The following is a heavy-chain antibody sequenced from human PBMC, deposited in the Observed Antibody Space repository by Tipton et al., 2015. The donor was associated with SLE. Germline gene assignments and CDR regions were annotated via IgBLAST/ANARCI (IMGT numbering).Heavy chain of an antibody. D-gene: IGHD1-26*01. CDR3: AKDRWELPPWYFDL. V-gene: IGHV3-30-3*01. CDR2: ISYDGSNK. CDR1: GFTFSSYA. Sequence: SLRLSCAASGFTFSSYAMHWVRQAPGKGLEWVAVISYDGSNKYYADSVKGRFTISRDNSKNTLYLQMNSLRAEDTAVYYCAKDRWELPPWYFDLWGRGTLVTVSS. J-gene: IGHJ2*01.